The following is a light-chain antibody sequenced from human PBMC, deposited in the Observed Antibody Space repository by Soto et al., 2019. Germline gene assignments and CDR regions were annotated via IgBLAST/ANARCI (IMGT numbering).Light chain of an antibody. CDR1: QSLLHITGETV. CDR2: EVS. J-gene: IGKJ1*01. V-gene: IGKV2-29*01. Sequence: DVVMTQTPLSLSVAPGQPASISCKAIQSLLHITGETVLVWYLQKPGQSPQLLIYEVSTRVSGVPDRFSGSGSGTDFTLTISRLEPEEFAVYYCQQYGSSGTFGQGTKLDIK. CDR3: QQYGSSGT.